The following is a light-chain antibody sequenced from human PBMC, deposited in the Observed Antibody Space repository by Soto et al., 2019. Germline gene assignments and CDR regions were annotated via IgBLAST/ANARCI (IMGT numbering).Light chain of an antibody. CDR1: QSVSSS. CDR3: QQYAGSPRT. J-gene: IGKJ1*01. V-gene: IGKV3D-15*01. CDR2: GAS. Sequence: EIVITQSPGTLSVSPGERATLSCRASQSVSSSLAWYQQKPGQAPRLLMYGASTRATGIPARFSGSGSGTDFTLAISSLEPEDFAVYYCQQYAGSPRTFGQGTKVDTK.